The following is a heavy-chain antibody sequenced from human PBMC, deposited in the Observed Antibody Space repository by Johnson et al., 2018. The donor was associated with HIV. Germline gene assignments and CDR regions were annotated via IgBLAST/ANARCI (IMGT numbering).Heavy chain of an antibody. Sequence: QVQLVESGGGILRPGGSLRLSCAASGFTFDDYGMSWVRQAPGQGLEWVAVISYDGSNKYHADSVKGRFTISRDNSKNTLSLQMNSLRAEDTAMYFCAREGYYASRGTFDIWGEGTMVTVSS. CDR1: GFTFDDYG. V-gene: IGHV3-30*03. D-gene: IGHD3-10*01. J-gene: IGHJ3*02. CDR3: AREGYYASRGTFDI. CDR2: ISYDGSNK.